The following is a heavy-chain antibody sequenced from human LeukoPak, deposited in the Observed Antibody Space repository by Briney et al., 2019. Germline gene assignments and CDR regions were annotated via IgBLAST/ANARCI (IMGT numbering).Heavy chain of an antibody. CDR1: GYSFTSYW. CDR2: IDPSDSYT. J-gene: IGHJ3*02. V-gene: IGHV5-10-1*01. Sequence: GESLKISCKGSGYSFTSYWISWVRQMPGKGLEWMGRIDPSDSYTNYSPSFQGHVTISADKSISTAYLQWSSLKASDTAMYHCAKLYRVVAANDAFDIWGQGTMVTVSS. D-gene: IGHD2-15*01. CDR3: AKLYRVVAANDAFDI.